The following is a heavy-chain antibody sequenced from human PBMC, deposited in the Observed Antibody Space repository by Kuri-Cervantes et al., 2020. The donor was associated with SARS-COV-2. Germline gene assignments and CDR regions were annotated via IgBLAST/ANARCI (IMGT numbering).Heavy chain of an antibody. CDR3: ARVNPNPYYDFWSGNTKDAFDI. D-gene: IGHD3-3*01. V-gene: IGHV1-2*02. CDR1: GGTFSSYA. CDR2: INPNSGGT. Sequence: ASVKVSCKASGGTFSSYAISWVRQAPGQGLEWMGWINPNSGGTNYAQKFQGRVTMTRDTSTSTAYMELRSLRSDDTAVYYCARVNPNPYYDFWSGNTKDAFDIWGQGTMVTVSS. J-gene: IGHJ3*02.